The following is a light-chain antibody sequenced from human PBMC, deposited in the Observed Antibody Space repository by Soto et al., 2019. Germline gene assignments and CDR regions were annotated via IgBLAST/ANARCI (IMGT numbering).Light chain of an antibody. CDR3: SSCPCKNALL. J-gene: IGLJ2*01. CDR2: EVS. Sequence: QSALTQPASVSGSPGQSITLSCTGTNRDIGVSQYVSWYQQHPGKPPKLILFEVSDRPSGVSNRFSGSKSGNTASLTISGLQAEDEADDYCSSCPCKNALLFGGGAKVTV. V-gene: IGLV2-14*01. CDR1: NRDIGVSQY.